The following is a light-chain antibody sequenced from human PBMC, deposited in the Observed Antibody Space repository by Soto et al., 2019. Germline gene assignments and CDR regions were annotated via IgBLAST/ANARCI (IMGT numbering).Light chain of an antibody. V-gene: IGKV1-39*01. CDR1: QSIITL. CDR3: QQSSHLPLT. CDR2: ATS. J-gene: IGKJ4*01. Sequence: DIQMTQSPSSLSASVGDSVTITCRTSQSIITLLNWYQIKPGKAPNLLIYATSTLRSGVPSRFRGAGSGTEFSLTISALQPEDFASYLCQQSSHLPLTFGGGTKVEIK.